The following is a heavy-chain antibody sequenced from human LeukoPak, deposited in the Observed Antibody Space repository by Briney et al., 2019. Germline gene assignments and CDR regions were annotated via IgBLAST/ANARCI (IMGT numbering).Heavy chain of an antibody. V-gene: IGHV1-2*02. CDR3: ARVAAANAYYFDY. J-gene: IGHJ4*02. Sequence: GASVKVSCKAPGYTFTGYYMHWVRQAPGQGLEWMGWINPNSGGTNYAQKFQGRVTMTRDTSISTAYMELSRLRSDDTAVYYCARVAAANAYYFDYWGQGTLVTVSS. CDR2: INPNSGGT. CDR1: GYTFTGYY. D-gene: IGHD2-2*01.